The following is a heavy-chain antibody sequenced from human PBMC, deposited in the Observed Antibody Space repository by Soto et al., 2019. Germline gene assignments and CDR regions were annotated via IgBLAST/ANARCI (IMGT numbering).Heavy chain of an antibody. D-gene: IGHD5-12*01. Sequence: EVQLVESGGDLVQPGGSLRLSCAASGVTFSVTWMTWVRQAPGKGLEWVATIKGDGSEKHYVDSVKGRFTISRDNAKNSVYLQKNSPSGYDTAVFYCWRGGGFLTNSWGQGTLVTVSS. CDR2: IKGDGSEK. CDR3: WRGGGFLTNS. V-gene: IGHV3-7*04. CDR1: GVTFSVTW. J-gene: IGHJ4*02.